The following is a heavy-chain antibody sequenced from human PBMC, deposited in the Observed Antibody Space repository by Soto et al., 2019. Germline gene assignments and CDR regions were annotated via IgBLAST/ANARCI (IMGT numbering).Heavy chain of an antibody. CDR3: TRDPALRAPNF. J-gene: IGHJ4*02. Sequence: GGSLRLSCAASGFTFDTVAMTWVRHSPGKGLEWVSSISYNAGATYYADSVKGRFTISRDNSKNTLYLEMNNLRAEDTAIYYCTRDPALRAPNFWGQGTLVTVSS. V-gene: IGHV3-23*01. CDR2: ISYNAGAT. D-gene: IGHD2-8*01. CDR1: GFTFDTVA.